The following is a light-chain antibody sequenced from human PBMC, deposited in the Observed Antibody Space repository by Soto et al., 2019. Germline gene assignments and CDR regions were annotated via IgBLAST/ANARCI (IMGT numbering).Light chain of an antibody. Sequence: EIVMTQSPATLSVFPGERATLSCRASQSISSNLAWYQHKPGKAPRLLILGATTRATAIPARFSGSGSVTDFTLTISSLQSEDFAVYYCQQYQDWPPLTFGGGTKVEIK. CDR2: GAT. CDR3: QQYQDWPPLT. J-gene: IGKJ4*01. V-gene: IGKV3-15*01. CDR1: QSISSN.